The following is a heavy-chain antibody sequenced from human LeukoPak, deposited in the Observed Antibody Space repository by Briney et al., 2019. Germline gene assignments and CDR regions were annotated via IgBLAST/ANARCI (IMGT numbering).Heavy chain of an antibody. D-gene: IGHD3-10*02. CDR3: AELGITMIGGV. V-gene: IGHV3-23*01. CDR1: GFTFSSYG. CDR2: ISGSGIRR. Sequence: GGTLRLSCAASGFTFSSYGMSWVRQAPGKGLEWVSDISGSGIRRNYADSVKGRFTILRDNAKNTLYLQMNSLRAEDTAVYYCAELGITMIGGVWGKGTTVTISS. J-gene: IGHJ6*04.